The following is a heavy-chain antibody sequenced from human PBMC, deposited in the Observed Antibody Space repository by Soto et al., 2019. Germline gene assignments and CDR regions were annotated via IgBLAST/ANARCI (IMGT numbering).Heavy chain of an antibody. CDR3: AREGGIAAAGPPLGYYGMDV. CDR1: GYTFTGYY. J-gene: IGHJ6*02. D-gene: IGHD6-13*01. Sequence: ASVKVSCKASGYTFTGYYMHWVRQAPGQGLEWMGWINPNSGGTNYAQKFQGWVTMTRDRSISTAYMELSRLRSDDTAVYYCAREGGIAAAGPPLGYYGMDVWGQGTTVTVSS. CDR2: INPNSGGT. V-gene: IGHV1-2*04.